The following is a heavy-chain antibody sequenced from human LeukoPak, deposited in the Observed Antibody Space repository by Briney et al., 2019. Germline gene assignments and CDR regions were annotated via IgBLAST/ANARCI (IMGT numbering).Heavy chain of an antibody. CDR3: ARDDGYSSGWIGAGYFDY. Sequence: GGSLRLSCAASGFTFSSYWMSWVRQAPGKGLEWVANIKQDGSEKYYVDSVKGRFTISRDNAKNSLYLQMNSLRAEDTAVYYCARDDGYSSGWIGAGYFDYWGQGTLVTVSS. D-gene: IGHD6-19*01. V-gene: IGHV3-7*01. CDR2: IKQDGSEK. CDR1: GFTFSSYW. J-gene: IGHJ4*02.